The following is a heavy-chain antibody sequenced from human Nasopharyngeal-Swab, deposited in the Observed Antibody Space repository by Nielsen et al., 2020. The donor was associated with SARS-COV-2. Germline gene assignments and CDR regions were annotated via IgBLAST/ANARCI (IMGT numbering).Heavy chain of an antibody. Sequence: ASVTVSCKASGYTLTSYDINWVRQATGQGLEWMGWMNPNSGNTGYAQKFQGRVTMTRNTSISTAYMELSSLRSEDTAVYYCARSTMVRGYYYYYGMDVWGQGTTVTVSS. CDR1: GYTLTSYD. V-gene: IGHV1-8*01. CDR2: MNPNSGNT. D-gene: IGHD3-10*01. CDR3: ARSTMVRGYYYYYGMDV. J-gene: IGHJ6*02.